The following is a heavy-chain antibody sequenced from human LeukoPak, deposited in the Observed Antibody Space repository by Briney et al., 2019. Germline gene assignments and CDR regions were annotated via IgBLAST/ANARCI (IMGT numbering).Heavy chain of an antibody. D-gene: IGHD3-16*01. CDR2: IYHSGST. CDR1: GGSISSYY. Sequence: SETLSLTCSVSGGSISSYYWSWIRQPPGKGLEWIGSIYHSGSTYYNPSLTSRVTISADTSKNQFSLKLSSVTAADTAVYYCARVPGISWGGSYDYWGQGTLVTVSS. CDR3: ARVPGISWGGSYDY. V-gene: IGHV4-38-2*02. J-gene: IGHJ4*02.